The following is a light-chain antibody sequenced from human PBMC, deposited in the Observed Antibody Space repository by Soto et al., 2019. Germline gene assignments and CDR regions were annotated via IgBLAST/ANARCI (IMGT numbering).Light chain of an antibody. CDR2: KAT. Sequence: DIQMTQSPSTLSASVGDGVTITCRASQNIGSWLAWYQQKPGEAPKLLISKATNLQSGVPSRFSGSGSVTDFSLTISSLQPVDSATYFCQQYNDFQYSFGPGTKLDI. CDR1: QNIGSW. J-gene: IGKJ2*01. V-gene: IGKV1-5*03. CDR3: QQYNDFQYS.